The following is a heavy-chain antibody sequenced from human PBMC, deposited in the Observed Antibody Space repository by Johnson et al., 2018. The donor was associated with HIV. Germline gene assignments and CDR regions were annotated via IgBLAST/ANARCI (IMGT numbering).Heavy chain of an antibody. V-gene: IGHV3-7*01. CDR1: VFTFSSYW. D-gene: IGHD1-26*01. CDR3: AKLRSGSYAVDAFDI. Sequence: VHLVESGGGLVQPGGSLRLSCAVSVFTFSSYWMSWVRQAPGKGLEWVANIKQAGSEKYYVDSVKGRFTISRDNSKNTLYLQMNSLRAEDTSVYYCAKLRSGSYAVDAFDIWGQGTMVTVSS. J-gene: IGHJ3*02. CDR2: IKQAGSEK.